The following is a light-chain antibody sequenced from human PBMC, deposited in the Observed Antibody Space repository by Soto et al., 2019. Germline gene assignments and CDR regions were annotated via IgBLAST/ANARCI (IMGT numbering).Light chain of an antibody. Sequence: EIVLTQSPGTLSLSPGERATLSCRASRSVSSSYLAWYQQKPGQAPRLLIYGASSRATGIPDRFSGSGSGIDFTLTISRLEPEDFAVYYCQQYGSSPPYTFGQGTKLEIK. J-gene: IGKJ2*01. V-gene: IGKV3-20*01. CDR3: QQYGSSPPYT. CDR1: RSVSSSY. CDR2: GAS.